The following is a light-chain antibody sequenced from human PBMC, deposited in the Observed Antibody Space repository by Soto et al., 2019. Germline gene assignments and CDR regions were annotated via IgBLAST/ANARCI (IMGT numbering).Light chain of an antibody. CDR1: QSVTTS. Sequence: EIVLSQSPATLSLSPGDRATLSGRASQSVTTSVAWYQHQPGQAHRLVIYDASKRATGIPPRFSGSGSGTHFTLTSSSLEPEDFAVYYCQLRSNWPSVTVGGGTKFEIK. V-gene: IGKV3-11*01. CDR2: DAS. CDR3: QLRSNWPSVT. J-gene: IGKJ4*01.